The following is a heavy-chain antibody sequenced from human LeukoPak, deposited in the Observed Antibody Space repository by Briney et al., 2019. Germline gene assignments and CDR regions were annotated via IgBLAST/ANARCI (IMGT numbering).Heavy chain of an antibody. D-gene: IGHD3-10*01. Sequence: TGGSLRLSCAASGFTFSSYYWMHWVRQAPGKGLEWVSAISGSGGSTYYADSVKGRFTISRNNSKNTLYLQMNSLRAEDTAVYYCAKMAYPGEWYFDYWGQGTLVTVSS. CDR2: ISGSGGST. V-gene: IGHV3-23*01. CDR1: GFTFSSYY. CDR3: AKMAYPGEWYFDY. J-gene: IGHJ4*02.